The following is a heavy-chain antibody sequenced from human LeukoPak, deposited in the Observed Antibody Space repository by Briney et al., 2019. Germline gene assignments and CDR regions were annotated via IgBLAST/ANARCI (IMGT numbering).Heavy chain of an antibody. CDR2: IYYSGST. J-gene: IGHJ5*02. V-gene: IGHV4-39*07. CDR1: GASISSSTYY. CDR3: ARVVSSGWYIGGNWFDP. Sequence: SETLSLTCTVSGASISSSTYYWGWIRQPPGKGLEWIGSIYYSGSTYYNPSLKSRVTISVDTSKNQFSLKLSSVTAADTAVYYCARVVSSGWYIGGNWFDPWGQGTLVTVSS. D-gene: IGHD6-19*01.